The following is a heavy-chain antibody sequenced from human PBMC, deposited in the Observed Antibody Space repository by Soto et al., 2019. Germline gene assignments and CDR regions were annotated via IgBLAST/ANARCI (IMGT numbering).Heavy chain of an antibody. Sequence: ELQLLESGGGLVQPGGSLRLSCAASGFSFSTYGVTWVRQAPGKGLEWVCGVSGGSGVTHYAASVKGRFTITGDDSKNTLSLQKKSRRPEDAALYYCARAVAEQVRRAWTWLDYWGQGTLVTVSS. D-gene: IGHD1-1*01. CDR2: VSGGSGVT. CDR1: GFSFSTYG. V-gene: IGHV3-23*01. J-gene: IGHJ4*02. CDR3: ARAVAEQVRRAWTWLDY.